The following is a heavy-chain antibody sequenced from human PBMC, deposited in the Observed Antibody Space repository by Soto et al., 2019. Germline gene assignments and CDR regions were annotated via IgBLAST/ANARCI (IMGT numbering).Heavy chain of an antibody. CDR3: ARENVISYVDTAMVDYGAY. Sequence: ASEKFSCTSSGCTFNTYSISWVRQAPGQGLEWMGWISGYNGDTHYAQKFQGRVTMTTDTSTSTAYMELRSLRSDDTAMYYCARENVISYVDTAMVDYGAYCGQGSLVTV. D-gene: IGHD5-18*01. J-gene: IGHJ4*02. CDR1: GCTFNTYS. CDR2: ISGYNGDT. V-gene: IGHV1-18*01.